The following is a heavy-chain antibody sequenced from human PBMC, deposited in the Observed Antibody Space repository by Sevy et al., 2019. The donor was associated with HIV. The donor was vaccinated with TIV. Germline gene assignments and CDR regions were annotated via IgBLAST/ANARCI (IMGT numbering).Heavy chain of an antibody. CDR2: IWKEGSNK. V-gene: IGHV3-33*01. J-gene: IGHJ4*02. CDR1: GFTFSNYG. CDR3: ARGGDFNDRSAKRDFDY. Sequence: GGSLRLSCAASGFTFSNYGMHWVRQAPGKGLEWVAVIWKEGSNKNYADSVKGRFTISRDNSKNTLYLQMNSLRVEDTAVYFCARGGDFNDRSAKRDFDYWGQGTLVTVSS. D-gene: IGHD3-22*01.